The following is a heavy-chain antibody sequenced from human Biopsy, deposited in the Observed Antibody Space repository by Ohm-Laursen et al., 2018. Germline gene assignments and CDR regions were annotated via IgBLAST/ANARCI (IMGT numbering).Heavy chain of an antibody. V-gene: IGHV4-59*11. Sequence: GTLSLTCTVSGGSFTGHYWTWIRQPPGKGLEWIGHISHTGYTSYKSSLKSRVTISLDTSRKHLSLRLTSLAAADAAVYYCARGSNEYGGLYFPHWGQGTLVTVSS. J-gene: IGHJ1*01. CDR2: ISHTGYT. CDR3: ARGSNEYGGLYFPH. CDR1: GGSFTGHY. D-gene: IGHD4-23*01.